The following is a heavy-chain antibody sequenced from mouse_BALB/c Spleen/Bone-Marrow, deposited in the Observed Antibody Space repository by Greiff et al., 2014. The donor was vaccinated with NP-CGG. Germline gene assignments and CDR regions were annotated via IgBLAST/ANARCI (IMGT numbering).Heavy chain of an antibody. V-gene: IGHV1-9*01. J-gene: IGHJ3*01. Sequence: VQLQQSGAELMKPGASVKISCKATGYTFSSYWIQWVKQRPGHGLEWIGEIYPGSGSTKYNEKFKGKATFTADTSSNTAYMQLSSVTSEDSVFYYGARERGYWGQGTLVTVSA. CDR2: IYPGSGST. CDR1: GYTFSSYW. CDR3: ARERGY.